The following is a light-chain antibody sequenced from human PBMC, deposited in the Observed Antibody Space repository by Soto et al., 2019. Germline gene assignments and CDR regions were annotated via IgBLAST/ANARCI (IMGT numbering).Light chain of an antibody. CDR2: EVS. J-gene: IGLJ1*01. Sequence: QSALTQPASVSGSPGQSITISCTGTSSDVGGYNYVSWYQQHPGKVPKLMIYEVSNRPSGVSNRFSGSKSGNTASLAISGLQAEDEADYYCSSYTSSSTSRVFGTGTKVTVL. V-gene: IGLV2-14*01. CDR1: SSDVGGYNY. CDR3: SSYTSSSTSRV.